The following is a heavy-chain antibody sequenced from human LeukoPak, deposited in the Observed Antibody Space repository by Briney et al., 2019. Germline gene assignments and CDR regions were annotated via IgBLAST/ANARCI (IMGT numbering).Heavy chain of an antibody. Sequence: GGSLRLSCAASGFTFSSYEMNWARQAPGKGLEWVSYISSSGSTIYYADSVKGRFTISRDNAKNSLYLQMNSLRAEDTAVYYCARGPGRFLEWLLFYWGQGTLVTVSS. V-gene: IGHV3-48*03. CDR3: ARGPGRFLEWLLFY. D-gene: IGHD3-3*01. CDR1: GFTFSSYE. J-gene: IGHJ4*02. CDR2: ISSSGSTI.